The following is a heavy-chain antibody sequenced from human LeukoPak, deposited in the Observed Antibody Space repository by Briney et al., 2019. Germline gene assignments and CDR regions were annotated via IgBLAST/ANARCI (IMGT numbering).Heavy chain of an antibody. J-gene: IGHJ4*02. V-gene: IGHV4-34*01. CDR1: GGSFSGYY. CDR2: INHSGST. Sequence: SETQSLTCAVYGGSFSGYYWSWIRQPPGKGLEWIGEINHSGSTNYNPSLKSRVTISVDTSKNQFSLKLSSVTAADTAVYYCARARSDYFDYWGQGTLVTVSS. CDR3: ARARSDYFDY.